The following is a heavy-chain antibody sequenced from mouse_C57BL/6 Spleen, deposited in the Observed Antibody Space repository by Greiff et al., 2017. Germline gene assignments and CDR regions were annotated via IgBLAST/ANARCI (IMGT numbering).Heavy chain of an antibody. Sequence: VQLQQPGAELVKPGASVKLSCKASGYTFTSYWMQWVKQRPGQGLEWIGEIDPSDSYTNYNQKFKGKATLTVDTSSSTAYMQLSSLTSEDSAVYYCARRDWTGFAYWGQGTLVTVSA. D-gene: IGHD3-3*01. CDR2: IDPSDSYT. V-gene: IGHV1-50*01. CDR3: ARRDWTGFAY. J-gene: IGHJ3*01. CDR1: GYTFTSYW.